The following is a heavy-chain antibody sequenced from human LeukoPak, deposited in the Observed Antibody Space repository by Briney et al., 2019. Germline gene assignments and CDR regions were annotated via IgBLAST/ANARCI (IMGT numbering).Heavy chain of an antibody. Sequence: PGGSLRLSCAASGFTVSTNYMNWVRQAPGKGLEWVSIIYSGGSTYYADSVGGRFTISRDNSKNTLYLQMNSLRAEDTAVYYCARDADEYCSSTTCRGGSFDIWGQGTMVTVSS. CDR3: ARDADEYCSSTTCRGGSFDI. V-gene: IGHV3-53*01. CDR2: IYSGGST. CDR1: GFTVSTNY. J-gene: IGHJ3*02. D-gene: IGHD2-2*01.